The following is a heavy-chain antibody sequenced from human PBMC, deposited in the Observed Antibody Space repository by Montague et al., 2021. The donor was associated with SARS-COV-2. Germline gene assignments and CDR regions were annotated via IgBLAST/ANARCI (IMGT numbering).Heavy chain of an antibody. CDR2: TNYRSKWTS. Sequence: CAISGDSVWSNTAAWNWIRQSLSGGLEWLGRTNYRSKWTSDYATSVEGRISIDPDTSKNQFFLHLRSVTPEDTGVYYCVRDTGSAQAGFDAWGQGTLVIVSS. V-gene: IGHV6-1*01. CDR3: VRDTGSAQAGFDA. D-gene: IGHD4-17*01. J-gene: IGHJ4*02. CDR1: GDSVWSNTAA.